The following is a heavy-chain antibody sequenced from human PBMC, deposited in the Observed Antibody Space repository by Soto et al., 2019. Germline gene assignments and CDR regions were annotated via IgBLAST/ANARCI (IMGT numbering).Heavy chain of an antibody. CDR1: GYSFTNYW. D-gene: IGHD1-1*01. Sequence: EVQLVQSGAEVKKPGESLKISCKGSGYSFTNYWIGWVRQRPGKGLEWMGVIYPGDSDTRYSPSFQGQVTISADKSISTAYLQWSSLKASDTAMYYWAREGDTGTTTRETVGMDVWGQGTTVTVSS. CDR2: IYPGDSDT. CDR3: AREGDTGTTTRETVGMDV. J-gene: IGHJ6*02. V-gene: IGHV5-51*03.